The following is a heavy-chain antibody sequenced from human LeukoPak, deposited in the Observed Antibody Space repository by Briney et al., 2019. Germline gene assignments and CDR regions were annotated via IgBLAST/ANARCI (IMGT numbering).Heavy chain of an antibody. CDR1: GFTFSSHG. V-gene: IGHV3-23*01. D-gene: IGHD2-8*01. CDR2: ISPSGGIT. J-gene: IGHJ5*02. CDR3: AKAGSYCTNGVCYTHWFDP. Sequence: GGSLRLSCAASGFTFSSHGMNWVRQAPGKGLEWVSGISPSGGITYYTDSVKGRLTISRDNSKNTVSLQMNSLRAEDTAVYYCAKAGSYCTNGVCYTHWFDPWGQGTLVTVSS.